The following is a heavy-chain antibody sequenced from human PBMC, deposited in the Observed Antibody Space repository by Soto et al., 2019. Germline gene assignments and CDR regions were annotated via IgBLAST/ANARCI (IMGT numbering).Heavy chain of an antibody. V-gene: IGHV4-4*02. CDR2: IFHTGSA. CDR1: GGSVTSNNL. Sequence: QVQLQESGPGLVRSSGTLSLTCAVSGGSVTSNNLWIWVRQSPGRGLEWIGEIFHTGSAIYNPSLGSRVMMSVDKSKNQFSLKLNSVTAADTAVYYCARGSTTVVTPNWFDPWGHGTLVTVSS. J-gene: IGHJ5*02. CDR3: ARGSTTVVTPNWFDP. D-gene: IGHD2-21*02.